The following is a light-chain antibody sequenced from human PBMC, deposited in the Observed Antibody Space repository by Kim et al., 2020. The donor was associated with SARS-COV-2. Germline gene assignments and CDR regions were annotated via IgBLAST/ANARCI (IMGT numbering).Light chain of an antibody. CDR3: NPRVSIGNRRV. CDR1: SLRSYY. V-gene: IGLV3-19*01. CDR2: GKN. J-gene: IGLJ3*02. Sequence: AWGQTARITCQGDSLRSYYASWYQQKPGQAPVLVIYGKNNRPSGIPDRFSGSSSGNTASLTFTGAQAEDEAVYYCNPRVSIGNRRVFGCWAQLTVL.